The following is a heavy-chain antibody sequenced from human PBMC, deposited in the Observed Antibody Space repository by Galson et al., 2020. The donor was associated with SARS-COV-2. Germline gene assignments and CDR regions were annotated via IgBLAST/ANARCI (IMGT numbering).Heavy chain of an antibody. V-gene: IGHV3-48*03. J-gene: IGHJ3*02. CDR2: ISSSGSTI. Sequence: GGSLRLSCAASGFTFSSYEMNWVRQAPGKGLEWVSYISSSGSTIYYADSVKGRFTISRDNAKNSLYLQMNSLRAEDTAVYYCARERLGIGGWYDAFDIWGQGTMVTVSS. CDR1: GFTFSSYE. CDR3: ARERLGIGGWYDAFDI. D-gene: IGHD6-19*01.